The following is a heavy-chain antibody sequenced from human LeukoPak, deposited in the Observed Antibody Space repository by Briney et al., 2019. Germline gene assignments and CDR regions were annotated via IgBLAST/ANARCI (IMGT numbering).Heavy chain of an antibody. D-gene: IGHD3-10*01. CDR3: AKGGRVLLWFGEKPSAFDI. CDR2: ISWNSGSI. V-gene: IGHV3-9*01. CDR1: GFTFDDYA. J-gene: IGHJ3*02. Sequence: ALRLSCAASGFTFDDYAMHWVRQAPGKGLEWVSGISWNSGSIGYADSVKGRFTISRDNAKNSLYLQMNSLRAEDTALYYCAKGGRVLLWFGEKPSAFDIWGQGTMVTVSS.